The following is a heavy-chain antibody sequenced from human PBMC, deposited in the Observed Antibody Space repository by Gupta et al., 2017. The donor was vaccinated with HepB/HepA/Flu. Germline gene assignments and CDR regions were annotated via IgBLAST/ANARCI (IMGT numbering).Heavy chain of an antibody. CDR2: IYFTGTT. Sequence: VQLQESGPRLVKPSETLSFIFTVSGESVSGSAYYWSCIRQRPGKALEWIGSIYFTGTTAYKPSLKNRVDMSMDTPKNHLTLNLTSVTAADTAVYYCAREVVIGGRYFDYWGRGTLVTGSS. V-gene: IGHV4-31*03. CDR1: GESVSGSAYY. J-gene: IGHJ4*02. D-gene: IGHD2-21*01. CDR3: AREVVIGGRYFDY.